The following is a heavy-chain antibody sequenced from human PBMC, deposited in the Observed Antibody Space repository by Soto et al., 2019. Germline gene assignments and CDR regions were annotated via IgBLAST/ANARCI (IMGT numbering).Heavy chain of an antibody. Sequence: QVQLVQSGAEVKKPGSSVKVSCKASGGTFSSYAISWVRQAPGQGLEWMGGIIPIFGTANYAQKFQGRVTITAKESTSTAYMEMGGLSSADAVVDYCARDNSNCSGYDSWGQGTLVTVSS. CDR3: ARDNSNCSGYDS. J-gene: IGHJ4*02. CDR1: GGTFSSYA. D-gene: IGHD5-18*01. V-gene: IGHV1-69*12. CDR2: IIPIFGTA.